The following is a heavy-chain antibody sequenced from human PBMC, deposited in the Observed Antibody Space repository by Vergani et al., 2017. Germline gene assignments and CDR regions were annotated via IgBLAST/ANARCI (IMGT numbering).Heavy chain of an antibody. CDR2: IYTSGST. CDR3: ARRGIVVVPAAIRAFDY. Sequence: QVQLQESGPGLVKPSQTLSLTCTVSGGSIGSGSYYWSWIRQPAGKGLEWIGRIYTSGSTNYNPSLKSRVTISVDTSKNQFSLKLSSVTAADTAVYYCARRGIVVVPAAIRAFDYWGQGILVTVSS. CDR1: GGSIGSGSYY. J-gene: IGHJ4*02. V-gene: IGHV4-61*02. D-gene: IGHD2-2*02.